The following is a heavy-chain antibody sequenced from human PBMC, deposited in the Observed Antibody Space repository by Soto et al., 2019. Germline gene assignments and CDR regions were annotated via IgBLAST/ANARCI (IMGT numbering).Heavy chain of an antibody. CDR2: INWNGGRT. J-gene: IGHJ4*02. CDR1: GFTFDDYG. V-gene: IGHV3-20*04. Sequence: EVQLVESGGGVVRPGGSLRLSCAASGFTFDDYGMSWVRQAPGKGLEWVSGINWNGGRTGYADSVKGLFTISRDNGKNFLYLQTHSLRAEDTALYYGARSIAAPLDFDCWGQGALVTFAS. D-gene: IGHD6-6*01. CDR3: ARSIAAPLDFDC.